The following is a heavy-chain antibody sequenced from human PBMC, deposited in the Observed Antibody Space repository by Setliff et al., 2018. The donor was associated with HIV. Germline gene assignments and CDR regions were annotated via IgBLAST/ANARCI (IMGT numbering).Heavy chain of an antibody. D-gene: IGHD6-19*01. CDR1: GGSINTGSYY. V-gene: IGHV4-39*07. CDR2: IYYSGST. J-gene: IGHJ5*02. Sequence: SETLSLTCTVSGGSINTGSYYWGWIRQPPGKGLESIGTIYYSGSTYYKSSLKSRLTISVDTSKNQFSVKMSSVTAADTAVYYCARGRTQWPNYNYFDPWGLGTLVTVSS. CDR3: ARGRTQWPNYNYFDP.